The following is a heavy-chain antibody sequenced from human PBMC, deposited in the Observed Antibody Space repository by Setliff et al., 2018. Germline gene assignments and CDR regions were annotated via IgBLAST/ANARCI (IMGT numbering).Heavy chain of an antibody. J-gene: IGHJ4*02. CDR3: SRLVRYCTTTACQRASGAEV. Sequence: ASVKVSCKASGYTFSSSGITWVRQAPGQGLEWMGWISAYSGNTNYAQKFQGRVTMTTDSSTSTAYMELRSLTSDDTAVYYCSRLVRYCTTTACQRASGAEVWGQGTLVTVSS. CDR2: ISAYSGNT. CDR1: GYTFSSSG. D-gene: IGHD2-8*01. V-gene: IGHV1-18*01.